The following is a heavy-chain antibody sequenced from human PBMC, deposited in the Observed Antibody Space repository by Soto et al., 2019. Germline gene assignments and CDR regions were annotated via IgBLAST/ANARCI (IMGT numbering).Heavy chain of an antibody. CDR3: ARLGGQQLVRPAGDYYYGMDV. J-gene: IGHJ6*02. V-gene: IGHV5-51*01. Sequence: GESLKISCKGSGYSFTSYWIGWVRQMPGKGLEKMGIIYPGDSDTRYRPSFQGQVTISADKSISAAYLQWRSLKASDTAMYYCARLGGQQLVRPAGDYYYGMDVWGQGTTVTVSS. D-gene: IGHD6-13*01. CDR1: GYSFTSYW. CDR2: IYPGDSDT.